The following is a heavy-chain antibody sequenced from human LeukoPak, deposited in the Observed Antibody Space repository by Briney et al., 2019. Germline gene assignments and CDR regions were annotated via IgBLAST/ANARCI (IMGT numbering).Heavy chain of an antibody. D-gene: IGHD4-17*01. CDR1: GYTFTGYY. CDR3: ARARSPTVTTVLSDY. J-gene: IGHJ4*02. Sequence: ASVKVSCKASGYTFTGYYMHWVRQAPGQGLEWMGWINPNSGGTNYAQKFQGRVTMTRDTSISTAYMELSRLRSDDTAVYYCARARSPTVTTVLSDYGGQGTLVTVSS. V-gene: IGHV1-2*02. CDR2: INPNSGGT.